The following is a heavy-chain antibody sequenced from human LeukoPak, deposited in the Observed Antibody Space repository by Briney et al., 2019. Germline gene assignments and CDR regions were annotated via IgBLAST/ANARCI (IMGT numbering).Heavy chain of an antibody. CDR3: ARSYYYFWNGFYYFDY. J-gene: IGHJ4*02. CDR1: CGSISSYY. D-gene: IGHD3-3*01. V-gene: IGHV4-59*01. Sequence: KPSETLSLTCTVSCGSISSYYWSWIRQPPRKGLEWIGYIYYSGSTNYSPSLKSRVTISVDTSKNQVSLKLSSVTAADTAVYYCARSYYYFWNGFYYFDYWGQGTLVTVSS. CDR2: IYYSGST.